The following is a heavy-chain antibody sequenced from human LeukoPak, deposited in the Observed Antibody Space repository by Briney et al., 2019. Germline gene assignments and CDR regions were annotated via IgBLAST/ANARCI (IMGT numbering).Heavy chain of an antibody. D-gene: IGHD3-22*01. CDR3: ARERTHYYDSSGYRAVDAFDI. V-gene: IGHV3-33*01. CDR2: IWYDGSNK. Sequence: QPGGSLRLSCAASGFTFSSYGMRWVRQAPGKGLEWVAVIWYDGSNKYYADSVKGRFTISRDNSKNTLYLQMNSLRAEDTAVYYCARERTHYYDSSGYRAVDAFDIWGQGTMATVSS. J-gene: IGHJ3*02. CDR1: GFTFSSYG.